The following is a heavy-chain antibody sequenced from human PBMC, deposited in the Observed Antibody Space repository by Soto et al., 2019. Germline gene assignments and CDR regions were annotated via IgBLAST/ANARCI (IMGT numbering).Heavy chain of an antibody. CDR3: ARVLSYGDYGFDY. CDR1: GFTFSSYW. D-gene: IGHD4-17*01. CDR2: IKQDGSEK. Sequence: HPGGSLRLSCAASGFTFSSYWMSWVRQAPGKGLEWVANIKQDGSEKYYVDSVKGRFTISRDNAKNSLYLQMNSLRAEDTAVYYCARVLSYGDYGFDYWGQGTQVTVSS. V-gene: IGHV3-7*01. J-gene: IGHJ4*02.